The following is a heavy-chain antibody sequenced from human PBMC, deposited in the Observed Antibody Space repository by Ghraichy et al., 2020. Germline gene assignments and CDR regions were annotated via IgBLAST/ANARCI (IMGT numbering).Heavy chain of an antibody. D-gene: IGHD2-8*01. CDR3: GRHPLMRAETGSNIWYFDL. V-gene: IGHV5-51*01. J-gene: IGHJ2*01. Sequence: GESLNISCKGFGYSFGDYWIGWVRQMPGKGLEWMGIIYPGDSETRYSPSFKGQVSISADTSTSSAYLQWSSLKASDTAMYYCGRHPLMRAETGSNIWYFDLWGRGTLVTVSS. CDR1: GYSFGDYW. CDR2: IYPGDSET.